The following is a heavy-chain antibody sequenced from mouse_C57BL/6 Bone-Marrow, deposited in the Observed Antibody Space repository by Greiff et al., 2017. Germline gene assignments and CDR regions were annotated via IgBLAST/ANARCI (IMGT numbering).Heavy chain of an antibody. CDR1: GYTFTSYW. CDR2: IHPNSGST. V-gene: IGHV1-64*01. J-gene: IGHJ1*03. CDR3: ATSITTVAYWYFDV. Sequence: QVQLQQPGAELVKPGASVKLSCKASGYTFTSYWMHWVKQRPGQGLEWIGMIHPNSGSTNYNEKFKSKATLTVDKSSSTAYMPLSSLTSEDSAVYYCATSITTVAYWYFDVWGTGTTVTVSS. D-gene: IGHD1-1*01.